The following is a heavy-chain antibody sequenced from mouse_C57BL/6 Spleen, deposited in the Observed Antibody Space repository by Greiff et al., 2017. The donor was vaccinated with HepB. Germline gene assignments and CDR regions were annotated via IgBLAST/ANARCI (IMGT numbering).Heavy chain of an antibody. J-gene: IGHJ3*01. CDR3: VRQDGDGAWFAY. D-gene: IGHD1-1*01. CDR1: GFSFNTYA. Sequence: EVQLVESGGGLVQPKGSLKLSCAASGFSFNTYAMNWVRQAPGKGLEWVARIRSKSNNYATYYADSVKDRFTISRDDSESMLYLQMNNLKTEDTAMYYCVRQDGDGAWFAYWGQGTLVTVSA. V-gene: IGHV10-1*01. CDR2: IRSKSNNYAT.